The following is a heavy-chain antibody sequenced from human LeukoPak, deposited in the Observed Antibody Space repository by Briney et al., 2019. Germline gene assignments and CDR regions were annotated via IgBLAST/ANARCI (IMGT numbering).Heavy chain of an antibody. D-gene: IGHD7-27*01. CDR2: IWYDGSNK. CDR1: GFTFSSYG. J-gene: IGHJ6*02. Sequence: GGSLRLSCAASGFTFSSYGMHWVRQAPGKGLEWVAVIWYDGSNKYYADSVKGRFTISRDNSKNTLYLQMNSLRAEDTAVYYCARDLWGEYYYYSYGMDVWGQGTTVTVSS. V-gene: IGHV3-33*01. CDR3: ARDLWGEYYYYSYGMDV.